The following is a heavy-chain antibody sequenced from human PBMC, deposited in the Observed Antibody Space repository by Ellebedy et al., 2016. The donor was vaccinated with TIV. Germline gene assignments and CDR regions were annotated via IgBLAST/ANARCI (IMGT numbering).Heavy chain of an antibody. CDR2: IRGSGGST. V-gene: IGHV3-23*01. D-gene: IGHD5-12*01. J-gene: IGHJ3*02. Sequence: GESLKISCAASGFTFSSYAMSWVRQAPGKGLEWVSTIRGSGGSTYYADSVKGRFTISRDNSKKMLYLQMNSLRDEDTVVYYCARFLVAVDAFDIWGQGTMVTVSS. CDR3: ARFLVAVDAFDI. CDR1: GFTFSSYA.